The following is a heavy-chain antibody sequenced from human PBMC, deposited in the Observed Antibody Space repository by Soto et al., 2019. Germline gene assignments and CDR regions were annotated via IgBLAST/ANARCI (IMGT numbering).Heavy chain of an antibody. D-gene: IGHD2-15*01. Sequence: VASVKVSCKASGYTFTSYGISWVRQAPGQGLEWMGWISAYNGNTNYAQKLQGRVTMTTDTSTSTAYMELRSLRSDDTAVYYCARDGNIVVVVAATTYYGMDVWGQGTTVTVSS. CDR3: ARDGNIVVVVAATTYYGMDV. J-gene: IGHJ6*02. CDR2: ISAYNGNT. CDR1: GYTFTSYG. V-gene: IGHV1-18*04.